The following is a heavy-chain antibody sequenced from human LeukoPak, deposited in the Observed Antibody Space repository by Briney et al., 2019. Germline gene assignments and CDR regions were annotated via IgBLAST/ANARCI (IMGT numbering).Heavy chain of an antibody. CDR2: ISGSGGST. J-gene: IGHJ4*02. Sequence: PGGSLRLSCAASGFTFSSYAMSWVRQAPGKGLEWVSAISGSGGSTYYADSVKGRFTISRDNSKNTLYLQMNSLRAEDTAVYYCAKSLITMIVVVITGFDYWGQGTLVTVSS. CDR3: AKSLITMIVVVITGFDY. V-gene: IGHV3-23*01. CDR1: GFTFSSYA. D-gene: IGHD3-22*01.